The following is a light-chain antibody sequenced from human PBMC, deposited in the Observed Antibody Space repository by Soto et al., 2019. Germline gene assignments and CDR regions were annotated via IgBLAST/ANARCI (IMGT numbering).Light chain of an antibody. CDR1: QSVSSTL. Sequence: EIVLTQSPGTLSLSPGERATLSCRASQSVSSTLLAWYQQKPGQATRLLIYGASSRATGIPDRFSGRGSGTDFTLTISILETEDFAVYYWQQYGNSPRTFGEGTKVEVK. J-gene: IGKJ1*01. CDR2: GAS. V-gene: IGKV3-20*01. CDR3: QQYGNSPRT.